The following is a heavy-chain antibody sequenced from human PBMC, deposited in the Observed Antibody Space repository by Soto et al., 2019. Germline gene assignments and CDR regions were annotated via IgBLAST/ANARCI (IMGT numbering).Heavy chain of an antibody. V-gene: IGHV4-61*01. CDR1: GGSVSSGSYY. CDR3: AREGRSTAYLDY. Sequence: PSETLSLTCSVSGGSVSSGSYYWSWIRQSPGKGLEWIGYIYFTGGTNYNPSLKSRVTMSLDTSKNRFSLRLNSVTAADTAVYFCAREGRSTAYLDYWGRGTLVTVSS. CDR2: IYFTGGT. J-gene: IGHJ4*01. D-gene: IGHD2-21*02.